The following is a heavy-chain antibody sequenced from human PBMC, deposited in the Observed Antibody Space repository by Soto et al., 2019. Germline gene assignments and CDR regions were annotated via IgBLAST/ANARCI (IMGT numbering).Heavy chain of an antibody. V-gene: IGHV1-69*01. D-gene: IGHD2-15*01. CDR3: SIVTAYGMDV. CDR1: GGTFSNYA. CDR2: IIPVYGTP. J-gene: IGHJ6*02. Sequence: QVQLEQSGAEVKKPGSSLKVSCKATGGTFSNYAISWVRQAPGQGLEWMAGIIPVYGTPSYAQRFQDRVTIIADESTTTAYMEVHSLRSEDTAIYYCSIVTAYGMDVWGPETTVIVSS.